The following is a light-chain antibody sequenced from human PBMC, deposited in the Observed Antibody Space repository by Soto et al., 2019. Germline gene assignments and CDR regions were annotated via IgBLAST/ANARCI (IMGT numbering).Light chain of an antibody. CDR3: CSYAGASTFI. J-gene: IGLJ2*01. CDR1: SSDIGSYTH. Sequence: QSVLTQPASVSGSPGQSITISCKGTSSDIGSYTHVSWYQQYPGAAPKLIIYEDIKRSSGVSSRFSGSKSGNTASLTISGLQAEDVADYYCCSYAGASTFIFGGGTKLTVL. V-gene: IGLV2-23*02. CDR2: EDI.